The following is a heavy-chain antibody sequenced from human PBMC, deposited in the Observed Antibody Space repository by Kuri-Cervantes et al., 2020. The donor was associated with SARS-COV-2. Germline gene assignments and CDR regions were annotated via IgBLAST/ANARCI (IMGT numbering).Heavy chain of an antibody. CDR1: GYTFTSYY. V-gene: IGHV1-46*01. J-gene: IGHJ6*03. Sequence: ASVKVSCKVSGYTFTSYYMHWVRQAPGQGLEWMGIINPSGGSTSYAQKFQGRVTMTRDTSTSTVYMELSSLRSEDTAVYYCARVFYYDSSGYYPHYYYYMDVWGKGTTVTVSS. D-gene: IGHD3-22*01. CDR3: ARVFYYDSSGYYPHYYYYMDV. CDR2: INPSGGST.